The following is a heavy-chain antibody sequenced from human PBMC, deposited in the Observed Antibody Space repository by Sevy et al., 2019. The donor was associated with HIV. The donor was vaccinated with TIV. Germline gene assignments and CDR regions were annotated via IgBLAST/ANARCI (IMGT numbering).Heavy chain of an antibody. V-gene: IGHV4-59*01. CDR3: ARLSRNNVVVTGVRRDGFDV. CDR1: GGSISTYY. D-gene: IGHD2-21*02. J-gene: IGHJ3*01. CDR2: IYYTGKT. Sequence: SETLSLTCTVSGGSISTYYWSWIRQPPGKGLQWIGYIYYTGKTNYNPSLQTPVTMSIDTSTNQFSLRLSSVTSADTAMYYCARLSRNNVVVTGVRRDGFDVWGQGTMVTVSS.